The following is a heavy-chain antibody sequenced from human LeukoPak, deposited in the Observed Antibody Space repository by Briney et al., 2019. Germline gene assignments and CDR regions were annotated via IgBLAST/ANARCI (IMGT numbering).Heavy chain of an antibody. Sequence: SETLSLTCTVSGGSISSYYWSWIRQPAGKGLEWIGRIYTSGSTNYNPSLKSRVTMSVDTSKNQFSLKLSSVTAADTAVYYCAREVTQAVAGLYYYYMDVWGKGTTVTVSS. J-gene: IGHJ6*03. CDR2: IYTSGST. V-gene: IGHV4-4*07. D-gene: IGHD6-19*01. CDR1: GGSISSYY. CDR3: AREVTQAVAGLYYYYMDV.